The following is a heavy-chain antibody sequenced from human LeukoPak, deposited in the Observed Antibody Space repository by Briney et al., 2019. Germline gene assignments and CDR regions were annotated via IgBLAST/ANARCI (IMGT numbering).Heavy chain of an antibody. CDR2: ISYNGNT. D-gene: IGHD6-19*01. CDR3: AREIHSSGWPGLGGY. V-gene: IGHV4-31*11. CDR1: GGSISSGGYY. J-gene: IGHJ4*02. Sequence: SETLSLTCAVSGGSISSGGYYWSWIRQHPGKGLEWIGYISYNGNTYYNPSLKSRIIISVDTSKKQFSLNLSFVTAADTAVYYCAREIHSSGWPGLGGYWGQGTLVTVSS.